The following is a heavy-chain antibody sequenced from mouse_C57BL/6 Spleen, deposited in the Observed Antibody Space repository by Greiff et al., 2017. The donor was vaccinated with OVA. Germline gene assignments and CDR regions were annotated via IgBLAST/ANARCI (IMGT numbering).Heavy chain of an antibody. CDR3: AREPHWGFAY. V-gene: IGHV1-52*01. CDR2: IDPSDSET. J-gene: IGHJ3*01. Sequence: QVQLQQPGAELVRPGSSVKLSCKASGYTFTSYWVPWVEQRPIQGLEWIGNIDPSDSETHYNQKFKDKATLTVDKSSSTAYMQLSSLTSEDSAVYYCAREPHWGFAYWGQGTLVTVSA. CDR1: GYTFTSYW. D-gene: IGHD4-1*01.